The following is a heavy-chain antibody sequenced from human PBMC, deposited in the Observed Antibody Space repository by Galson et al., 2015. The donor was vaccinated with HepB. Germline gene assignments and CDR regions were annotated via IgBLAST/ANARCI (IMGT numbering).Heavy chain of an antibody. Sequence: SVKVSCKASGGTFSSYAISWVRQAPGQGLEWMGGIIPIFGRANYARKFQGRVSISADKSTRTAYMELSSLRSEDSAVYYCATGSDCSGGSCHEGHWGQGTLVTVSS. D-gene: IGHD2-15*01. J-gene: IGHJ4*02. CDR1: GGTFSSYA. CDR3: ATGSDCSGGSCHEGH. CDR2: IIPIFGRA. V-gene: IGHV1-69*06.